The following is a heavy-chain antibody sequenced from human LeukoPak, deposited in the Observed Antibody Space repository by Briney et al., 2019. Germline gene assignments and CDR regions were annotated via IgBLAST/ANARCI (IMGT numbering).Heavy chain of an antibody. V-gene: IGHV4-59*01. CDR1: VGSISIYY. CDR2: IYYSGST. CDR3: ARGCPYGGNPGHFDL. J-gene: IGHJ2*01. D-gene: IGHD4-23*01. Sequence: SQTLSLTCTVSVGSISIYYSSWIPHPPGKGLEWIGYIYYSGSTNYNPSPKSRVTISVDTSKNQFSLKLSSVTAADTAVYYCARGCPYGGNPGHFDLWGRGTLVTVSS.